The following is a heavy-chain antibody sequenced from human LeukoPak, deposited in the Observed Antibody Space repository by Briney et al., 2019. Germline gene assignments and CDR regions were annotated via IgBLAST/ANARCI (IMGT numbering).Heavy chain of an antibody. Sequence: GASVKVSCKASGYTFTSYGISRVRQAPGQGLEWMGWISAYNGNTNYAQKLQGRVTMTTDTSTSTAYMELRSLRSDDTAVYYCARGGYGDIVVVTAFQFDPWGQGTLVTVSS. D-gene: IGHD2-21*02. V-gene: IGHV1-18*01. CDR1: GYTFTSYG. J-gene: IGHJ5*02. CDR2: ISAYNGNT. CDR3: ARGGYGDIVVVTAFQFDP.